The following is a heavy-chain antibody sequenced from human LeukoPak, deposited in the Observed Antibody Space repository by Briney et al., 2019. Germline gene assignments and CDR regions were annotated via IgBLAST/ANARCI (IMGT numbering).Heavy chain of an antibody. CDR1: GFTFSSYA. D-gene: IGHD3-22*01. CDR2: ISGSGGST. CDR3: AKVASDYYDSSGQDY. V-gene: IGHV3-23*01. Sequence: GGSLRLSCAASGFTFSSYAMSWVRQAPGKGLEWVSAISGSGGSTYYADSVKGRFTISRDNSKNTLYLQMDSLRAEDTAVYYCAKVASDYYDSSGQDYWGQGTLVTVSS. J-gene: IGHJ4*02.